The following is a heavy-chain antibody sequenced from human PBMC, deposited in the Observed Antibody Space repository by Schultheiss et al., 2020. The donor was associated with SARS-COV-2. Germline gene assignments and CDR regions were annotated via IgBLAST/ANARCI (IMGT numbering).Heavy chain of an antibody. V-gene: IGHV4-59*08. Sequence: SQTLSLTCTVSGGSISSYYWSWIRQPPGKGLEWIGYIYYSGSTNYNPSLKSRVTISVDTSKNQFSLKLSSVTAADTAVYYCARVDWPPGTGWFKFDYWGQGTLVTVSS. CDR3: ARVDWPPGTGWFKFDY. J-gene: IGHJ4*02. D-gene: IGHD1-7*01. CDR2: IYYSGST. CDR1: GGSISSYY.